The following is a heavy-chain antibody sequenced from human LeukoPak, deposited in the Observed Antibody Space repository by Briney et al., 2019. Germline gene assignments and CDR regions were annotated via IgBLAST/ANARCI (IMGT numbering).Heavy chain of an antibody. D-gene: IGHD6-19*01. V-gene: IGHV4-39*07. CDR1: GGSISSYY. Sequence: PSETLSLTCTVSGGSISSYYWGWIRQPPGKGLEWIGSIYYSGSTHYNSSLKSRVTISVDTSKNQFSLKMSSVTAADTAVYYCTGYSSVLNDAFDVWGQGTMVTVSS. CDR3: TGYSSVLNDAFDV. J-gene: IGHJ3*01. CDR2: IYYSGST.